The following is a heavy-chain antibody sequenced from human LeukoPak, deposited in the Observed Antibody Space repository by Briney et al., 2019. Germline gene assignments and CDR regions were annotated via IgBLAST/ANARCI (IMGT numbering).Heavy chain of an antibody. V-gene: IGHV3-30*02. CDR3: AKGHNYYGSGSRIDY. CDR1: GFTFSNYG. Sequence: GGSLRLSCAASGFTFSNYGMHWVRQAPGKGLEWVAFIRYDGSNKYYADSVKGRFTISRDNSKNTLYLQMNSLRTEDTAVYYCAKGHNYYGSGSRIDYWGQGTLVTVSS. J-gene: IGHJ4*02. CDR2: IRYDGSNK. D-gene: IGHD3-10*01.